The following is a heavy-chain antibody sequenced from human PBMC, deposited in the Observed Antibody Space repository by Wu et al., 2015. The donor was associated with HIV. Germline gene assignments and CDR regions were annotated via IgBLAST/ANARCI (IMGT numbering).Heavy chain of an antibody. CDR1: GDTLSRFA. V-gene: IGHV1-18*01. CDR3: ARSSSGWYSFDY. Sequence: QVQLVQSGAEVKKPGSSVKVSCKASGDTLSRFAISWVRQAPGQGLEWMGGISAYNGNTNYAQKLQGRVTMTTDTSTSTAYMELRSLRSDDTAVYYCARSSSGWYSFDYWGQGTLVTVSS. D-gene: IGHD6-19*01. J-gene: IGHJ4*02. CDR2: ISAYNGNT.